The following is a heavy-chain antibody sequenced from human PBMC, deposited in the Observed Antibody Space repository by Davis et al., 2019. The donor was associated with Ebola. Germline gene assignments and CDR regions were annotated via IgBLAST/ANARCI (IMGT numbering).Heavy chain of an antibody. Sequence: GESLKISCAASGFTFSSYSMNWVRQAPGKGLEWVSSISSSSSYIYYADSVKGRFTISRDNAKNSLYLQMNSLRAEDTAVYYCARVRGQWLVLDYWGQGTLVTVSS. V-gene: IGHV3-21*04. D-gene: IGHD6-19*01. J-gene: IGHJ4*02. CDR3: ARVRGQWLVLDY. CDR2: ISSSSSYI. CDR1: GFTFSSYS.